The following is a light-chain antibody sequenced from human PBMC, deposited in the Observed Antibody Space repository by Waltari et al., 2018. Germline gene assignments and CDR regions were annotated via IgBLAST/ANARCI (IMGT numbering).Light chain of an antibody. Sequence: SALPQPASVSGPPGQSLTISCPGTRRAFSLLAYVSWYQQRPGKVPRLIIYDVVTRPSGVSNRFSGSMSGYTAPLTISGLQAEDEADYYCCSYTSSDTYVFGSGTTVTVL. V-gene: IGLV2-14*03. CDR1: RRAFSLLAY. CDR3: CSYTSSDTYV. J-gene: IGLJ1*01. CDR2: DVV.